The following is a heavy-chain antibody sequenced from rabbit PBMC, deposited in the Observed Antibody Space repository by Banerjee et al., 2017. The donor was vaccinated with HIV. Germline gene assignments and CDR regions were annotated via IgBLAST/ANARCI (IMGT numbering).Heavy chain of an antibody. Sequence: QQQLEESGGGLFQPGGSLALTCKASGFSLSSYDMCWVRQAPGKGLEWIGCIYTSSSSTWYASWVNGRFTISKTSSTTVTLQMTSLTAADTATYFCARNAGSSPYNFWGPGTLVTVS. V-gene: IGHV1S45*01. CDR1: GFSLSSYD. CDR2: IYTSSSST. CDR3: ARNAGSSPYNF. D-gene: IGHD8-1*01. J-gene: IGHJ4*01.